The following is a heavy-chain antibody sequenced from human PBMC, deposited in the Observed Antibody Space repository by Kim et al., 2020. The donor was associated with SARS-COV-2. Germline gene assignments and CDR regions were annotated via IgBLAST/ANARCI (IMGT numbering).Heavy chain of an antibody. D-gene: IGHD6-13*01. CDR2: INPNSGGA. J-gene: IGHJ4*02. Sequence: ASVKVSCKTSGYTFTDNNLHWVRQAPGQGLEWMGWINPNSGGANYAQRFQDRVTMTRDMSLTTAYMELKMMKSDDTAIYYCAREGAASKLYDYWGLGTLVTVSS. V-gene: IGHV1-2*02. CDR1: GYTFTDNN. CDR3: AREGAASKLYDY.